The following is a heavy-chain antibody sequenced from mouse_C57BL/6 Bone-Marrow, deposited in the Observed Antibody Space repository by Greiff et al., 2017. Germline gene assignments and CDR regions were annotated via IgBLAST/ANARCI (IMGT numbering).Heavy chain of an antibody. D-gene: IGHD1-1*01. CDR3: ARYPMYYYGSSYFYYFDY. CDR2: IDPANGNT. V-gene: IGHV14-3*01. CDR1: GFNIKNTY. J-gene: IGHJ2*01. Sequence: EVQLQQSVAELVRPGASVKLSCTASGFNIKNTYMHWVKQRPEQGLEWIGRIDPANGNTKYAPKFQGKAPITADTSSNTAYLQLSSLTSEDTAIYYCARYPMYYYGSSYFYYFDYWGQGTTLTVSS.